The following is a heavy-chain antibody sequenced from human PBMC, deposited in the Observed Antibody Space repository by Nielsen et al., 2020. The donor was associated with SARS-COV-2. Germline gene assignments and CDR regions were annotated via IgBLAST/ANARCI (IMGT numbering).Heavy chain of an antibody. CDR3: ARIFLITMARGVITRGNWFDP. D-gene: IGHD3-10*01. Sequence: WIRQPPGKGLEWIGSIYYSGSTYYNPSLKSRVTISVDTSKNQFSLKLSSVTAADTAVYYCARIFLITMARGVITRGNWFDPWGQGTLVTVSS. J-gene: IGHJ5*02. V-gene: IGHV4-39*07. CDR2: IYYSGST.